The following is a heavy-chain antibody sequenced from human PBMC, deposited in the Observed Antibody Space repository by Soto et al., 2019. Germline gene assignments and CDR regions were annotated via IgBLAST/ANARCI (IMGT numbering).Heavy chain of an antibody. CDR2: ISGSGGST. Sequence: GGSMRLSCAAAGFNFSSYAMSWVRKDPGKGLEWVSAISGSGGSTYYADSVKGRFTISRDNSKNTLYLQMNSLRAEDTAVYYCAKDGPYAYDFWSGYFRSYYYGMDVWGQGTTVTVSS. D-gene: IGHD3-3*01. CDR3: AKDGPYAYDFWSGYFRSYYYGMDV. J-gene: IGHJ6*02. CDR1: GFNFSSYA. V-gene: IGHV3-23*01.